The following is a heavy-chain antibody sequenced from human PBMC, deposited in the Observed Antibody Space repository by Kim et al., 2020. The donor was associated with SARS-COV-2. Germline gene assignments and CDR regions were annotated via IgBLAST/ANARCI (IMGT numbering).Heavy chain of an antibody. CDR2: ISSSSSYT. CDR1: GFTFSDYY. CDR3: ARQGSGYDSSLDY. J-gene: IGHJ4*02. D-gene: IGHD5-12*01. Sequence: GGSLRLSCAASGFTFSDYYMSWIRQAPGKGLEWVSYISSSSSYTNYADSVKGRFTISRDNAKNSLYLQMNSLRAEDTAVYYCARQGSGYDSSLDYWGQGTLVTVSS. V-gene: IGHV3-11*03.